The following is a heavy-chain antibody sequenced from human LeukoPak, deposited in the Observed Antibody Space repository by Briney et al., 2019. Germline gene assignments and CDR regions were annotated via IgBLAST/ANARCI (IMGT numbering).Heavy chain of an antibody. CDR1: GFTFSSYA. D-gene: IGHD4-17*01. V-gene: IGHV3-23*01. CDR2: ISGNGERT. J-gene: IGHJ4*02. CDR3: ARGSAVTSFEGRH. Sequence: PGGSLRLSCAVSGFTFSSYAMTWVRQTPGKGLEWVSGISGNGERTNYADSVKGRFTISRDNSKNTLHLQMNSLRAEDTALYYCARGSAVTSFEGRHWGQGTLVTVSS.